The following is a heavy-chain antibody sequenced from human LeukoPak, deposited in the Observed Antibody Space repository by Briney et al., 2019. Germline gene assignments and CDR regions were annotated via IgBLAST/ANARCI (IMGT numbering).Heavy chain of an antibody. Sequence: SETLSLTCAVSGGSISSSNWWNWVRQPPGKGLEWIGEIYHSGSTNYNPSLKSRVTISVDKSKNQFSLKVSSVTAADTAVYYCASAGFRAASGNWFDPWGQGTLATVSS. D-gene: IGHD6-13*01. V-gene: IGHV4-4*02. CDR1: GGSISSSNW. J-gene: IGHJ5*02. CDR2: IYHSGST. CDR3: ASAGFRAASGNWFDP.